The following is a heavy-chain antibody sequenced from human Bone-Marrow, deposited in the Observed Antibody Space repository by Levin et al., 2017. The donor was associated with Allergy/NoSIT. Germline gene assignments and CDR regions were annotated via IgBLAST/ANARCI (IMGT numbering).Heavy chain of an antibody. D-gene: IGHD2-21*02. J-gene: IGHJ4*02. CDR1: GYTFTSYG. CDR2: ISAYNGNT. V-gene: IGHV1-18*01. Sequence: VASVKVSCKASGYTFTSYGISWVRQAPGQGLEWMGWISAYNGNTNYAQKLQGRVTMTTDTSTSTAYMELRSLRSDDTAVYYCARGAYCGGDCYPDFDYWGQGTLVTVSS. CDR3: ARGAYCGGDCYPDFDY.